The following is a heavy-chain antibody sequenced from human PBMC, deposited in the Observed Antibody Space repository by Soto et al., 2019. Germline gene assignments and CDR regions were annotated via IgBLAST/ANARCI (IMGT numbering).Heavy chain of an antibody. V-gene: IGHV2-5*02. CDR2: IYWDDDK. CDR3: AHRPSYCSGGSCYSGFDY. Sequence: ITLKESGPTLVKPTQTLTLTCTFSGFSLSTSGVGVGWIRQPPGNALEWLALIYWDDDKRYSPSLKSRLTITKDTSKTQVVLTMTNMDPVDTATYYCAHRPSYCSGGSCYSGFDYWGQGTLVTVSS. CDR1: GFSLSTSGVG. D-gene: IGHD2-15*01. J-gene: IGHJ4*02.